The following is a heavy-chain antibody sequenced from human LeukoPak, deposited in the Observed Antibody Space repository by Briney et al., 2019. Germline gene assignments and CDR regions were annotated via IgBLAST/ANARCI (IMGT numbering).Heavy chain of an antibody. CDR1: GFSFDNYA. CDR2: IGGGGSDT. Sequence: GGSLRLSCAASGFSFDNYAMSWVRQTPGKGLEWVSAIGGGGSDTSYTDSVKGRFTISRDNSKNALYLQMNSLRAEDTAVYYCAKGLGGLYYDFWSGYPYYYGMDVWGQGTTVTVSS. D-gene: IGHD3-3*01. J-gene: IGHJ6*02. CDR3: AKGLGGLYYDFWSGYPYYYGMDV. V-gene: IGHV3-23*01.